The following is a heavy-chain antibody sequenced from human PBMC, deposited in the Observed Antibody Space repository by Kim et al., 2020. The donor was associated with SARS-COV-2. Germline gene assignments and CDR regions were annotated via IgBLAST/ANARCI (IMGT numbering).Heavy chain of an antibody. CDR1: GFTVSSNY. CDR3: AGHDYGDYGSFYY. Sequence: GGSLRLSCAASGFTVSSNYMSWVRQAPGKGLEWVSVIYSGGSTYYADSVKGRFTISRDNSKNTLYLQMNSLRAEDTAVYYCAGHDYGDYGSFYYWGQGTLVTVSS. CDR2: IYSGGST. J-gene: IGHJ4*02. D-gene: IGHD4-17*01. V-gene: IGHV3-53*01.